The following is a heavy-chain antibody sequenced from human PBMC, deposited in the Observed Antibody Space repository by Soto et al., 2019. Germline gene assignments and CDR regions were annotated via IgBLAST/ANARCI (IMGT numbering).Heavy chain of an antibody. Sequence: GGSLRLSCAASGFSVSSNYMSWVRQAPGKGLEWVSVIYSGGTTHYADSVKGRFTISRDNSKNTLYLQMNSLRAEDTAVYYCARDGPYGDYGYFDHWGQGTLVTVSS. CDR2: IYSGGTT. CDR1: GFSVSSNY. D-gene: IGHD4-17*01. V-gene: IGHV3-66*01. CDR3: ARDGPYGDYGYFDH. J-gene: IGHJ4*02.